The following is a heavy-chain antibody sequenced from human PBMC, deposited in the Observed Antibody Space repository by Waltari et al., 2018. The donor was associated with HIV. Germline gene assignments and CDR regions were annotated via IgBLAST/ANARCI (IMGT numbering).Heavy chain of an antibody. V-gene: IGHV4-39*01. Sequence: QLQLQESGPGLVKPSETLSLTCSVSGGSISSSSYYWGWIRQPPGKGLEWIGSIYYSGSTYYNPSLKSRVTISVDTSKNQLSLNLRSVTAADTAVYFCARHVGDYDFWSGYYRSGFDIWGQGTMVTVSS. CDR1: GGSISSSSYY. D-gene: IGHD3-3*01. CDR2: IYYSGST. J-gene: IGHJ3*02. CDR3: ARHVGDYDFWSGYYRSGFDI.